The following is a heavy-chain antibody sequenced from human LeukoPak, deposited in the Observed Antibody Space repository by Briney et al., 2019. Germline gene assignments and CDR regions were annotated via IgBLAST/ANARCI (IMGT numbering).Heavy chain of an antibody. CDR1: GGSISSGSYY. CDR3: ARDLAAAALGY. J-gene: IGHJ4*02. CDR2: IYTSGST. V-gene: IGHV4-61*02. Sequence: PSQTLSLTCTVYGGSISSGSYYWSWIRQPAGKGLEWIGRIYTSGSTNYNHSLKSRVTISVDTSKNQFSLKLSSVIAADTAVYYCARDLAAAALGYWGQGTLVTVSS. D-gene: IGHD6-13*01.